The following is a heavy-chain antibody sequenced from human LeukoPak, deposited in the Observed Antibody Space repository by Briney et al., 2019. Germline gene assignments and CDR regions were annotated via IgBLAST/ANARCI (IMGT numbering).Heavy chain of an antibody. J-gene: IGHJ4*02. CDR2: INHTGST. V-gene: IGHV4-34*01. Sequence: SETLSLTCAVSGGSFSKYYWSWIRQPPGKGPEWIGDINHTGSTKYNPSLKSRVTTAMDTSKNQFSLKLSSVTAADTAVYFCARALPFDYVWGSYRSDTKTTFDYWGQGTLVTVSS. CDR3: ARALPFDYVWGSYRSDTKTTFDY. CDR1: GGSFSKYY. D-gene: IGHD3-16*02.